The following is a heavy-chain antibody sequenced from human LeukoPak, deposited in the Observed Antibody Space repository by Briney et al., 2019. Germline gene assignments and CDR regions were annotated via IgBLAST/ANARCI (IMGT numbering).Heavy chain of an antibody. Sequence: GGSLRLSCTVSGFIFSDFSMSWVRQAPGKGLEWVAKMSEDGNEIFYVDSVKGRFTISRDNAKNSLYLQMNSLRAEDTAVYYCAREIAAAGSFDYWGQGTLVTVSS. CDR2: MSEDGNEI. CDR3: AREIAAAGSFDY. V-gene: IGHV3-7*01. D-gene: IGHD6-13*01. CDR1: GFIFSDFS. J-gene: IGHJ4*02.